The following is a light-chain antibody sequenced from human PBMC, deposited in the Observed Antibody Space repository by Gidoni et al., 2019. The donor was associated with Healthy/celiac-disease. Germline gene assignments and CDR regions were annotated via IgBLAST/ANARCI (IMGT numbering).Light chain of an antibody. CDR1: QTVSSSY. V-gene: IGKV3-20*01. CDR2: GAS. CDR3: QQYVSSPIT. Sequence: EIVLTQSPDTLSLSPGERATLSCRASQTVSSSYLAWYQQKPGQAPRLLIYGASSRATGIPDRFSGSESGTDFTLTISRLEPEDFAIYYCQQYVSSPITFXQXTRLEIK. J-gene: IGKJ5*01.